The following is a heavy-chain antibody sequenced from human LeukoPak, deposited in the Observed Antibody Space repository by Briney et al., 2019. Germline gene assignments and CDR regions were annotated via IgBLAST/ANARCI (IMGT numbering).Heavy chain of an antibody. V-gene: IGHV1-3*01. CDR3: ARNIEYYYGSGSYYRY. CDR2: INAGNGNT. J-gene: IGHJ4*02. D-gene: IGHD3-10*01. Sequence: GASVKVSCKASGYTFTSYAMHWVRQAPGQRLEGMGWINAGNGNTKYSQKFQGRVTITRDTSASTAYMELSSLRSEDTAVYYCARNIEYYYGSGSYYRYWGQGTPVTVSS. CDR1: GYTFTSYA.